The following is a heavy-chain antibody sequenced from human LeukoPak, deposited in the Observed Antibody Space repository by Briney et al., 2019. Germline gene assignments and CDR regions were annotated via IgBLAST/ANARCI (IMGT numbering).Heavy chain of an antibody. CDR3: LPTAEKIDS. V-gene: IGHV3-21*01. CDR2: IGSSGTYI. J-gene: IGHJ4*02. Sequence: GGSLRLSCAASGFIFSSYSMNWVRQAPGKGLEWVSAIGSSGTYIYYADSVKGRFIISRDNAKNSLSLQMNSLRAEDTAVYYCLPTAEKIDSWGQGTLVTVSS. CDR1: GFIFSSYS. D-gene: IGHD4-17*01.